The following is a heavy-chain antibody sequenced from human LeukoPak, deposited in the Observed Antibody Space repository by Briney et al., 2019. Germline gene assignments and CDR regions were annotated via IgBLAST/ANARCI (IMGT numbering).Heavy chain of an antibody. CDR1: GFTFSNYD. Sequence: GGSLRLSCAASGFTFSNYDMTWVRQAPGKGLEWVSAISASGTIPYYADSVKGRFTISRDNSKNTLYLQMNSLRAEDTAVYYCAKRGGYYHDYWGQGTLVTVSS. V-gene: IGHV3-23*01. CDR2: ISASGTIP. J-gene: IGHJ4*02. CDR3: AKRGGYYHDY. D-gene: IGHD3-3*01.